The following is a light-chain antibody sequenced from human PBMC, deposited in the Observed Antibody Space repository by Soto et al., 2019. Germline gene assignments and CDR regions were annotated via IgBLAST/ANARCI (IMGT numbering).Light chain of an antibody. CDR3: QHYNSYSEA. J-gene: IGKJ1*01. CDR2: KAS. CDR1: QTISSW. V-gene: IGKV1-5*03. Sequence: DIQMTQSPSTVSGSVGDRVTITCRASQTISSWLAWYQQKPGKAPKLLIYKASTLKSGVPSRFSGSGSGTEFTLTISSLQPDDFATYYFQHYNSYSEAFGQGTKADIK.